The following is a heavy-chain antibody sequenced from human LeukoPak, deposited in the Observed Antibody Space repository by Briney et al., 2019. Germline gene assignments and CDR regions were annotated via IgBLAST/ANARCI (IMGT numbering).Heavy chain of an antibody. CDR1: GYTLTSYD. D-gene: IGHD2-2*01. V-gene: IGHV1-2*02. CDR3: ARGSVVVVPAANYNWFDP. Sequence: ASVKVSCKASGYTLTSYDINWVRQAPGQGLEWMGWINPDGGDTNYAQKFQGRVTMTRDTSISTAYMELSSLRSDDTAVYYCARGSVVVVPAANYNWFDPWGQGTLVTVSS. CDR2: INPDGGDT. J-gene: IGHJ5*02.